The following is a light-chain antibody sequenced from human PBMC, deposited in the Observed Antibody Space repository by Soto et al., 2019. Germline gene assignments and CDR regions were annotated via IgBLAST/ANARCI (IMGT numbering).Light chain of an antibody. CDR2: EVS. V-gene: IGLV2-8*01. Sequence: QSVLTQPPSASGSPGQSVTISCTGTSSEVGGYNYVSWYQQHPGKAPKLMIYEVSKRPSGVPDRFSGSKSGNTASLTVSGLQAEDEADYYCSSYAGSNNYVFGTGTKVTVL. CDR3: SSYAGSNNYV. CDR1: SSEVGGYNY. J-gene: IGLJ1*01.